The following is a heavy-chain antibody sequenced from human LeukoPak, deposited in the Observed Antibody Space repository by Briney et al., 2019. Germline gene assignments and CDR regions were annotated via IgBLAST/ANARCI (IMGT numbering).Heavy chain of an antibody. CDR3: ARASSSTSCYYFDY. CDR2: IYYSGST. Sequence: SETLSLTCTVSGGSISSYYWSWIRQPPGKGLEWIGYIYYSGSTNYNPSLKSRVTISVDTSKNQFSLKLSSVTAADTAVYYCARASSSTSCYYFDYWGQGTLVTVSS. J-gene: IGHJ4*02. D-gene: IGHD2-2*01. V-gene: IGHV4-59*12. CDR1: GGSISSYY.